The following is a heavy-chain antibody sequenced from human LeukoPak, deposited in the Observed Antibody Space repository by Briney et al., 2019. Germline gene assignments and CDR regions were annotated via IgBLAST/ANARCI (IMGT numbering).Heavy chain of an antibody. D-gene: IGHD2-2*01. V-gene: IGHV1-69*05. CDR3: ATLQADIVVVPAAIRYYYYYMDV. Sequence: GASVKVSCKASGDTFSSYAISWVRQAPGQGLEWMGWIIPIFGTANYAQKFQGRVTITTDESTSTAYMELSSLRSEDTAVYYCATLQADIVVVPAAIRYYYYYMDVWGKGTTVTVSS. CDR1: GDTFSSYA. J-gene: IGHJ6*03. CDR2: IIPIFGTA.